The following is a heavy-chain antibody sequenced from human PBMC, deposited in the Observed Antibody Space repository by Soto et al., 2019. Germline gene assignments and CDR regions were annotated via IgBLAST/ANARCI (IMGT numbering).Heavy chain of an antibody. J-gene: IGHJ6*04. D-gene: IGHD2-21*01. Sequence: PSETLSLTCTVYGGSISSYYWSWIRQPPGKGLEWIGYIYYTGSTNYNPSLESRVTISLDTSKNQFSLNLRSVTVSDTAVYYCARDLISIPGDVWGKGTTVTVSS. CDR2: IYYTGST. CDR3: ARDLISIPGDV. V-gene: IGHV4-59*01. CDR1: GGSISSYY.